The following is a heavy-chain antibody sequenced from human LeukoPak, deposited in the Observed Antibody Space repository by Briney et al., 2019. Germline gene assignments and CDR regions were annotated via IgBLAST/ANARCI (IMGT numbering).Heavy chain of an antibody. J-gene: IGHJ4*02. CDR1: GFTFDDYA. CDR3: ARGGYCSSTSCYFDY. CDR2: ISWNSGSI. D-gene: IGHD2-2*01. Sequence: GRSLRLSCAASGFTFDDYAMHWVRQAPGKGLEWVSGISWNSGSIGYADSVKGRFTISRDNAKNSLYLQMNSLRAEDTALYYCARGGYCSSTSCYFDYWGREPWSPSPQ. V-gene: IGHV3-9*01.